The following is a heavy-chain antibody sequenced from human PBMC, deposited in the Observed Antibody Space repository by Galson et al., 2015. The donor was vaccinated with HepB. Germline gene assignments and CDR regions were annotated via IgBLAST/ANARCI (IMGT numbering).Heavy chain of an antibody. D-gene: IGHD3-10*01. CDR2: MNPNSGNT. J-gene: IGHJ4*02. CDR1: GYTFISYD. Sequence: QSGAEVKKPGESLKISCKASGYTFISYDINWVRQATGQGLEWMGWMNPNSGNTGYAQKFQGRVTMTRNTSISTAYMELSSLRSEDTAVYYCARGLALLWFGELLQYYFDYWGQGTLVTVSS. V-gene: IGHV1-8*01. CDR3: ARGLALLWFGELLQYYFDY.